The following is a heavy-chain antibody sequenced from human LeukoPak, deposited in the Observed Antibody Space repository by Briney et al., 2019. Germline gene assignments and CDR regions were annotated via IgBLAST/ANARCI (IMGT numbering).Heavy chain of an antibody. CDR3: ARDTRGCYYLSGAFDI. CDR1: GGSISSYY. D-gene: IGHD1-26*01. J-gene: IGHJ3*02. CDR2: IYYSGST. Sequence: SETLSLTCTVPGGSISSYYGSWIRQPPGKGLEWIGYIYYSGSTNYNPSLKSRVTISVDTSKNQFSLKLSSVTAADPAVLYCARDTRGCYYLSGAFDIWGQGTMVTVSS. V-gene: IGHV4-59*01.